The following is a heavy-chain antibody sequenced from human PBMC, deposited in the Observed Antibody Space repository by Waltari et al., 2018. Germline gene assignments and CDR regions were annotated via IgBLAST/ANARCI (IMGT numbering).Heavy chain of an antibody. D-gene: IGHD4-4*01. CDR3: AKEGGFSKGVDY. J-gene: IGHJ4*02. CDR1: GFTFNNYE. Sequence: EVQLVESGGGLVQPGGSLRLSCAASGFTFNNYEMNWVRQAPGKGLEWVSDISSGGRTIDYADSVKGRFTISRDNTKNSLFLQMNSLRAEDTALYYCAKEGGFSKGVDYWGQGTLVTVSS. CDR2: ISSGGRTI. V-gene: IGHV3-48*03.